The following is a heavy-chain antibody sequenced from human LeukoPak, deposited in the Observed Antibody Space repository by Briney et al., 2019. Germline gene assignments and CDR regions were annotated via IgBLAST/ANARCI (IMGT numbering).Heavy chain of an antibody. CDR1: GGTFSSYA. V-gene: IGHV1-69*13. D-gene: IGHD2-2*01. CDR2: IIPIFGTA. CDR3: ARDQRPSLGYCSSTSCWGTFDP. J-gene: IGHJ5*02. Sequence: SVKVSCKASGGTFSSYAISWVRQAPGQGLEWMGGIIPIFGTANYAQKFQGRVTITADESTSTAYMELSSLRSEDTAVYYCARDQRPSLGYCSSTSCWGTFDPWGQGTLVTVSS.